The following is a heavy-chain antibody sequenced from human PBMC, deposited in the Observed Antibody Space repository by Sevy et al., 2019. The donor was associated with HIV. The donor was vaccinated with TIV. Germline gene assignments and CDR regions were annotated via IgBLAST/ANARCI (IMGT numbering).Heavy chain of an antibody. Sequence: GESLKISCKGSGYSFLSYWIVWVRQMPGKGLEWMGSIYPGDSETTYSPSFQGQVTMSVDKSINSAYVQWSSLKASDTGIYFCARAPVEMATIHFDYWGQGTLVTVSS. CDR1: GYSFLSYW. J-gene: IGHJ4*02. V-gene: IGHV5-51*01. D-gene: IGHD5-12*01. CDR2: IYPGDSET. CDR3: ARAPVEMATIHFDY.